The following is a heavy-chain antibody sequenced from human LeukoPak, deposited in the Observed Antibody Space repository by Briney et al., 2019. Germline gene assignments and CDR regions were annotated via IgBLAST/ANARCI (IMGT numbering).Heavy chain of an antibody. CDR1: GYTFTGYH. CDR3: ARGNIVATIPFDY. Sequence: ASVKVSCKASGYTFTGYHMHWVRQAPGQGLEWMGWINPKSGGTNYAQKFQGRVTMTSDTSISTAYMELSRLKSDDTAVYYCARGNIVATIPFDYWGQGTLVTVSS. D-gene: IGHD5-12*01. J-gene: IGHJ4*02. V-gene: IGHV1-2*02. CDR2: INPKSGGT.